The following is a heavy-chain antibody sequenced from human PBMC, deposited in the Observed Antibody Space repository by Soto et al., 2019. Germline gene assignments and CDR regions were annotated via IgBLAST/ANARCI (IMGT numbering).Heavy chain of an antibody. Sequence: EVRLVESGGGLVKPGGSLRVSCAASGFNFNTYSMNWVRQAPGKGLQWVSFISASGAYKYYADSVRGRFTISRDNAKKSVFLEMNSLTADDTAIYYCAGERSALPGARDAMDGWGQGTTVTVSS. V-gene: IGHV3-21*02. CDR1: GFNFNTYS. CDR2: ISASGAYK. J-gene: IGHJ6*02. CDR3: AGERSALPGARDAMDG. D-gene: IGHD1-26*01.